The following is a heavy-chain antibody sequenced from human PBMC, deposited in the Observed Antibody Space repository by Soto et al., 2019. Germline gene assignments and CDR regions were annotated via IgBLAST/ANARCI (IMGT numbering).Heavy chain of an antibody. Sequence: GGSLRLSCAASGFTFSSSEMNWVRQAPGKGLEWVSHINTSGGKMFYADSVKGRFTISRDNSKNTLYLQMNSLRAEDTAVYYCAKGRRSYGSGPRFYYYYYGMDVWGQGTTVTVSS. V-gene: IGHV3-48*03. D-gene: IGHD6-19*01. CDR3: AKGRRSYGSGPRFYYYYYGMDV. CDR1: GFTFSSSE. CDR2: INTSGGKM. J-gene: IGHJ6*02.